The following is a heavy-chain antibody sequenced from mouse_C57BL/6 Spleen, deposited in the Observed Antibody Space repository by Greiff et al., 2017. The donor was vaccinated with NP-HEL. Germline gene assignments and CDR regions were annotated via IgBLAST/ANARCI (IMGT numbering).Heavy chain of an antibody. J-gene: IGHJ2*01. D-gene: IGHD4-1*01. CDR1: GFTFSDYY. Sequence: EVQGVESGGGLVQPGGSLKLSCAASGFTFSDYYMYWVRQTPEKRLEWVAYISNGGGRTYYPDTVKGRFTISRDNAKNNLYLQMSRLKSEDTAMYYCAINGRTGGLDYWGQGTTLTVSS. CDR3: AINGRTGGLDY. CDR2: ISNGGGRT. V-gene: IGHV5-12*01.